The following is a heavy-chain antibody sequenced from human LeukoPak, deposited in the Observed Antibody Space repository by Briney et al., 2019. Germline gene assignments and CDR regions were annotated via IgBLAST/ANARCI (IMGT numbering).Heavy chain of an antibody. Sequence: GGSLRLSCAASGFTFNDYYMSWIRQAPGKGLEWLSYINIGGTNTHYADSVKGRFTISRDNAKKSLYLEMNNLRAEDTAVYYCATDGAGFDTWGQGTLVTVSS. CDR3: ATDGAGFDT. CDR2: INIGGTNT. V-gene: IGHV3-11*01. J-gene: IGHJ5*02. CDR1: GFTFNDYY.